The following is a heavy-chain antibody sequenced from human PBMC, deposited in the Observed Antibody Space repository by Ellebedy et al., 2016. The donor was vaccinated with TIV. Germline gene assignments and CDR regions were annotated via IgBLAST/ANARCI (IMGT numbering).Heavy chain of an antibody. D-gene: IGHD6-19*01. V-gene: IGHV3-64*02. J-gene: IGHJ4*02. CDR3: VKGGQWLIDGFDS. Sequence: GESLKISXAASGFTFSSYGTHWVRQAPGKGLEYVSGVGGNGGTTYYADSVKGRFFISREDSKNTVYLQMGSLRLEDTAFYYCVKGGQWLIDGFDSWGQGTLVTVPS. CDR2: VGGNGGTT. CDR1: GFTFSSYG.